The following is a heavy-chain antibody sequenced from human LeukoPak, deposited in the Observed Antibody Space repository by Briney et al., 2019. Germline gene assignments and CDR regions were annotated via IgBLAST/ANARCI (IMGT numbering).Heavy chain of an antibody. J-gene: IGHJ4*02. D-gene: IGHD4-17*01. CDR2: IYPGDSET. CDR1: GYTFTGYW. V-gene: IGHV5-51*01. Sequence: GESLKISCKGSGYTFTGYWIGWLRQMPGKGLEWMAFIYPGDSETRYSPSFQGQVTISVDKSINTAYLQWSSLKASDTAIYYCARHAVYGDYAASRTFYFDYWGQGTLVTVSS. CDR3: ARHAVYGDYAASRTFYFDY.